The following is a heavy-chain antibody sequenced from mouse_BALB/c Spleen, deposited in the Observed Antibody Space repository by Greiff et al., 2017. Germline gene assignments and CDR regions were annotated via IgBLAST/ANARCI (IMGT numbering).Heavy chain of an antibody. Sequence: VQLQQSGAELVRSGASVKLSCTASGFNIKDYYMHWVKQRPEQGLEWIGWIDPENGDTEYAPKFQGKATMTADTSSNTAYLQLSSLPSEDTAVYYCNAISVLRPFADWGQGTLVTVSA. V-gene: IGHV14-4*02. D-gene: IGHD1-2*01. CDR1: GFNIKDYY. CDR3: NAISVLRPFAD. CDR2: IDPENGDT. J-gene: IGHJ3*01.